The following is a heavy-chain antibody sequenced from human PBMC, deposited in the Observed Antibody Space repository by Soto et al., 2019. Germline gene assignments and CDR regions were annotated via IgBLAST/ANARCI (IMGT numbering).Heavy chain of an antibody. D-gene: IGHD6-19*01. V-gene: IGHV1-2*04. J-gene: IGHJ6*02. Sequence: ASVKVSCKASGYTSTGYYMHWVRQAPGQGLEWMGWINPNSGGTNYAQKFQGWVTMTRDTSISTACMELSRLRSDDTAVYYCARDHSGYSSGWYGYYYYGMDVWGQGTTVTVSS. CDR2: INPNSGGT. CDR1: GYTSTGYY. CDR3: ARDHSGYSSGWYGYYYYGMDV.